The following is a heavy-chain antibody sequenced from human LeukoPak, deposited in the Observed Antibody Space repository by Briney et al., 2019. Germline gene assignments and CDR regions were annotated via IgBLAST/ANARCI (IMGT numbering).Heavy chain of an antibody. J-gene: IGHJ4*02. V-gene: IGHV3-30-3*01. Sequence: PGRSLRLSCAASGFTFSSYAMHWVRQAPGKGLEWVAVISNDGSDKYFADSVKGRFSISRGNSKNTLYLQMNSLRAEDTAVYYCARDVSAAADYYFDYWGQGTLVTVSS. D-gene: IGHD6-13*01. CDR1: GFTFSSYA. CDR2: ISNDGSDK. CDR3: ARDVSAAADYYFDY.